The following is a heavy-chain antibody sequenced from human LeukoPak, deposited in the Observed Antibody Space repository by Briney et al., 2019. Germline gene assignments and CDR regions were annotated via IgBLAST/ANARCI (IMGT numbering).Heavy chain of an antibody. V-gene: IGHV4-38-2*02. CDR2: IYHSGST. CDR1: GYSISSGYY. J-gene: IGHJ4*02. Sequence: SETLSLTCTVSGYSISSGYYWGWLRQPPGRGLEWIGTIYHSGSTYYNPSLKSRVTISVDTSKNQFSLKLSSVTAADTAVYYCARQQYRITMVRGATDYWGQGTLVTVSS. CDR3: ARQQYRITMVRGATDY. D-gene: IGHD3-10*01.